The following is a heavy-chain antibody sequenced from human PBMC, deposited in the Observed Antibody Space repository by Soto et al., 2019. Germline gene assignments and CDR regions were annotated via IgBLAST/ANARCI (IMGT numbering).Heavy chain of an antibody. J-gene: IGHJ4*02. CDR1: GFTFSSYA. Sequence: EVQLLESGGGFVQPGGSLRLSCAASGFTFSSYAMSWVRQAPGKGLEWVSGISGSGGSTYYADSVKGRFTISRDNSKNTLYLQMNSLRAEDTAVYYCAKDLVLRFSEGPFDYWGQGTLVTVSS. CDR2: ISGSGGST. CDR3: AKDLVLRFSEGPFDY. D-gene: IGHD3-3*01. V-gene: IGHV3-23*01.